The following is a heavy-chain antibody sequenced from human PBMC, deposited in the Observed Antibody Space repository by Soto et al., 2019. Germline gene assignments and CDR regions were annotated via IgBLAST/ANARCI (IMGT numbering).Heavy chain of an antibody. CDR3: VRSSGGNFGIIIEGSNWFDP. CDR2: INPHGGST. J-gene: IGHJ5*02. CDR1: GDTFTSYY. V-gene: IGHV1-46*01. D-gene: IGHD3-3*01. Sequence: ASVKVSCKAPGDTFTSYYLNWVRQAPGQGLEWMGVINPHGGSTKYAQKFQGRITMTRDTSRSTVYMELSSLRSDDTAIYYCVRSSGGNFGIIIEGSNWFDPWGQGTLVTVSS.